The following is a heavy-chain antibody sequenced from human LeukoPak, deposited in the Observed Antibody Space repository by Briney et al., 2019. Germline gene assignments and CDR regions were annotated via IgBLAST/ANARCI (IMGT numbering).Heavy chain of an antibody. V-gene: IGHV5-51*01. J-gene: IGHJ3*02. CDR3: TRQGPGAFDI. CDR2: MYPGDSDT. CDR1: GYSFGNYW. Sequence: GESLKISCKISGYSFGNYWIAWVRQMPGKGPECMGIMYPGDSDTRYSPSFQGQVTISADKSISTAYLQWSSLRASDTAMYYCTRQGPGAFDIWGQGTMVTVSS.